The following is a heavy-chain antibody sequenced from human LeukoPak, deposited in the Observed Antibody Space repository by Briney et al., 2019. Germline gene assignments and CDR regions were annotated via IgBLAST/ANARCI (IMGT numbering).Heavy chain of an antibody. CDR1: AYTFTSYY. CDR3: ARTYYHDTSGASNWFDP. Sequence: ASVKVSCKASAYTFTSYYLYWVRQAPGQGLEWMGIINPSGGSTNYAQKFQGRVTMTRDTSTGTAYMELSSLRSEDTAVYYCARTYYHDTSGASNWFDPWGQGTLVTVSS. J-gene: IGHJ5*02. CDR2: INPSGGST. D-gene: IGHD3-22*01. V-gene: IGHV1-46*01.